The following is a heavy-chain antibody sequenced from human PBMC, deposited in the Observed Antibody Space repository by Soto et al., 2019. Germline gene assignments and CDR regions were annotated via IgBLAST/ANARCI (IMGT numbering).Heavy chain of an antibody. V-gene: IGHV1-58*01. CDR3: AAGTAMVINYGMDV. CDR2: IVVGSGNT. D-gene: IGHD5-18*01. CDR1: GFTFTSSA. J-gene: IGHJ6*02. Sequence: EASVKVSCKASGFTFTSSAVQWVRQARGQRLEWIGWIVVGSGNTNYAQKFQERVTITRDMSTSTAYMELSSLRSEDTAVYYCAAGTAMVINYGMDVWGQGTTVTVSS.